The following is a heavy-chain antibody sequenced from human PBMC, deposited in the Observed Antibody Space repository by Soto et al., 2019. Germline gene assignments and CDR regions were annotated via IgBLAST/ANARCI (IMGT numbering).Heavy chain of an antibody. Sequence: SETLSLTCTVSGGSISSYYWSWIRQPPGKGLEWIGYIYYSGSTNYNPSLKSRVTISVDTSKNQFSLKLSSVTAADTAVYYCARGRRALNFDPWGQGTLVTVSS. V-gene: IGHV4-59*01. J-gene: IGHJ5*02. CDR1: GGSISSYY. CDR3: ARGRRALNFDP. CDR2: IYYSGST.